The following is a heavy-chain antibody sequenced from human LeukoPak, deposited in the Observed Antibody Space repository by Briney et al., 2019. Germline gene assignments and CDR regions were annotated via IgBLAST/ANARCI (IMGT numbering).Heavy chain of an antibody. D-gene: IGHD3-10*01. CDR3: ARESGYHGSGFDP. J-gene: IGHJ5*02. V-gene: IGHV3-66*01. Sequence: GGSLRLSCAASEFSVGSNYMTWVRQAPGKGLEWVSLIYSGGSTYYADSVKGRFTISRDNSKNTLYLQMNSLRDEDTAVYYCARESGYHGSGFDPWGQGTLVTVSS. CDR2: IYSGGST. CDR1: EFSVGSNY.